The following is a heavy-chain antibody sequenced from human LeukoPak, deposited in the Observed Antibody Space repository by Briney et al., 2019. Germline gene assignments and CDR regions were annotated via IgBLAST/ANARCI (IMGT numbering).Heavy chain of an antibody. Sequence: GGSLRLSCAASGFTFSNYGMKWVRQAPGKGLEWVAYISRTSSDIYYEGSVLGRFTISRDSATNSLHLQLHSLRDEDTAVYYCARNPDRAYFDYWGQGTLVTVSS. CDR2: ISRTSSDI. V-gene: IGHV3-48*02. D-gene: IGHD1-14*01. CDR1: GFTFSNYG. CDR3: ARNPDRAYFDY. J-gene: IGHJ4*02.